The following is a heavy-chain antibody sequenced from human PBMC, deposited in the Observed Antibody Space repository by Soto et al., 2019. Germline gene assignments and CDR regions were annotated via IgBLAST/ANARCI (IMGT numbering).Heavy chain of an antibody. CDR1: GGSISSNY. J-gene: IGHJ4*02. V-gene: IGHV4-59*12. D-gene: IGHD4-17*01. CDR2: IYYSGST. Sequence: SETLSLTCTVSGGSISSNYWSWIRQPPGKGLEWIGHIYYSGSTNYNPSLKSRVTISVDTSKNQFSLKLSSVTAADTAVYYCARGRRTTVTIDYWGQGTLVTVSS. CDR3: ARGRRTTVTIDY.